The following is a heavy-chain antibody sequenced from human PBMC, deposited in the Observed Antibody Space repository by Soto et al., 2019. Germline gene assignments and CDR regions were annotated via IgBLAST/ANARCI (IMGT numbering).Heavy chain of an antibody. CDR1: GGSISSYY. Sequence: QVQLQESGPGLVKPSETLSLTCTVSGGSISSYYWSWIRQPAGKGLEWIGRIYTSGSTNYNPSLKSRVTMSVDTSKNQFSRKLSSVTAADTAVYYCARDLVGATIYDAFDIWGQGTMVTVSS. CDR2: IYTSGST. D-gene: IGHD1-26*01. V-gene: IGHV4-4*07. J-gene: IGHJ3*02. CDR3: ARDLVGATIYDAFDI.